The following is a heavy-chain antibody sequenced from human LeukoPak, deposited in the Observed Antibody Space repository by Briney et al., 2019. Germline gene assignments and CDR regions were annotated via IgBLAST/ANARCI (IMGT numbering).Heavy chain of an antibody. CDR2: IYTSGGT. Sequence: PSETLSLTCTVSGGSISSYYWSWIRKPAGKGLEWIGRIYTSGGTNYNPSLKSRVTMSVDTSKNQFSLKLSSVTAADTAVYYCARNAYYYGSGSYEDYYYYYYMDVWGKGTTVTVSS. V-gene: IGHV4-4*07. D-gene: IGHD3-10*01. CDR1: GGSISSYY. J-gene: IGHJ6*03. CDR3: ARNAYYYGSGSYEDYYYYYYMDV.